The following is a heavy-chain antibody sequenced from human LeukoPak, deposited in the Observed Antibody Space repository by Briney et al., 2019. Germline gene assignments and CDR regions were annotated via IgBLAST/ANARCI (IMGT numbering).Heavy chain of an antibody. Sequence: SETLSLTCTVSGGSINSYYWSWIRQPPGKGLECIGYIHYTGSTNYNPSLKSRVTISVDTSKNQFSPKLSSVTAADTAIYYCARGGYYGSGNDFRFDPWGQGTLVTVSS. J-gene: IGHJ5*02. CDR1: GGSINSYY. D-gene: IGHD3-10*01. CDR2: IHYTGST. CDR3: ARGGYYGSGNDFRFDP. V-gene: IGHV4-59*01.